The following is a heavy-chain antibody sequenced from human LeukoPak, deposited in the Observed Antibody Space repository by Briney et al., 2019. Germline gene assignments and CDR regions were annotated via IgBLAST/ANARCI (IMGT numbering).Heavy chain of an antibody. CDR2: ISSSSTYI. CDR1: GFTFSSYN. J-gene: IGHJ6*02. D-gene: IGHD3-10*01. CDR3: ARVLLWFGEALDYGMDV. V-gene: IGHV3-21*01. Sequence: GGSLRLSCAASGFTFSSYNMIWVRQATGRGLEWVSFISSSSTYIDNADSVKGRFTISRDNAKNSLYLQMNSLRVEVTAVYYCARVLLWFGEALDYGMDVWGQGTTVTVSS.